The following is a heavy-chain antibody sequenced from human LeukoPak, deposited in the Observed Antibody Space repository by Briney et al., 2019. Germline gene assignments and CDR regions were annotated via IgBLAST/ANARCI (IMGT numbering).Heavy chain of an antibody. CDR1: GFTFSSYG. D-gene: IGHD3-10*01. CDR2: IWYDGSNK. J-gene: IGHJ5*02. V-gene: IGHV3-33*01. Sequence: GGSLRLSCAASGFTFSSYGMHWVCQAPGKGLEWGAVIWYDGSNKYYADSVKGRFTISRDNSKNTLYLQMNSLRAEDTAVYYCARDRYYYGSGSYNWFDPWGQGTLVTVSP. CDR3: ARDRYYYGSGSYNWFDP.